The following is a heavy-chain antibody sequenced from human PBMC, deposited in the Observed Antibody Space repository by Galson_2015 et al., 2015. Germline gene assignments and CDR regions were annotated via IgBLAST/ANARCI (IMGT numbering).Heavy chain of an antibody. V-gene: IGHV3-13*01. CDR3: ARGAGYCSGGSCYAQLEGAFDI. J-gene: IGHJ3*02. CDR1: GFTFSSYD. CDR2: IGTAGDT. Sequence: SLRLSCAASGFTFSSYDMHWVRQATGKGLEWVSAIGTAGDTYYPGSVKGRFTISRENAKNSLYLQMNSLRAGDTAVYYCARGAGYCSGGSCYAQLEGAFDIWGQGTMVTVSS. D-gene: IGHD2-15*01.